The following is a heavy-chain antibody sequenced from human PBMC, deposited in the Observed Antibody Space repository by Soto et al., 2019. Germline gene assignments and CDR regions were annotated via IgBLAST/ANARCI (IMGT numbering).Heavy chain of an antibody. Sequence: QVQLVQSGAEVKKPGSSVKVSCKASGGTFSSYAISWVRQAPGQGLEWMGGIIPIFGTASYAQKFQGRVTITADESTSTAYMELSSLRSEDTAVYYCARYPCSGGSCYYDYWGQGTLVTVSS. V-gene: IGHV1-69*01. CDR1: GGTFSSYA. CDR3: ARYPCSGGSCYYDY. D-gene: IGHD2-15*01. J-gene: IGHJ4*02. CDR2: IIPIFGTA.